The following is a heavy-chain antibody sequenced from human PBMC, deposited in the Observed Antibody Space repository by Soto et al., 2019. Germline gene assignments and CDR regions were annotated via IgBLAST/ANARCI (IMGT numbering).Heavy chain of an antibody. CDR3: ARGGSYGYAGDMGGTG. D-gene: IGHD5-18*01. CDR1: GGTFSSYA. Sequence: QVQLVQSGAEVKKPGSSVKVSCKASGGTFSSYAISWVRQAPGQGLEWMGGIIPIFGTANYAQKFQGRVTITADKSTSTAYMGLSSLRSEDTAVYYCARGGSYGYAGDMGGTGWGQGTLVTVSS. J-gene: IGHJ4*02. V-gene: IGHV1-69*06. CDR2: IIPIFGTA.